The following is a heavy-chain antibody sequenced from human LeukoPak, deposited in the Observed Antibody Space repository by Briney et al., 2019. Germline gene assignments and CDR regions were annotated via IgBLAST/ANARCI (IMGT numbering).Heavy chain of an antibody. CDR3: ANGGRGSSGYFYYFDY. CDR1: GFTFSSYA. D-gene: IGHD3-22*01. J-gene: IGHJ4*02. Sequence: GGSLRLSCAASGFTFSSYAMSWVRQAPGKGLEWVSAISGSGGSTYYADSVKGRFTISGDNSKNTLYLQMNSLRAEDTAVYYCANGGRGSSGYFYYFDYWGQGTLVTVSS. CDR2: ISGSGGST. V-gene: IGHV3-23*01.